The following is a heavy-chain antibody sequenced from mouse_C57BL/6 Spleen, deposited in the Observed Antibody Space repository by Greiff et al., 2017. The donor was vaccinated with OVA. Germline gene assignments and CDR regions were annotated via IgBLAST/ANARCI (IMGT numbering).Heavy chain of an antibody. CDR2: IHPNSGST. CDR3: ARGRGNMVRPNFDY. CDR1: GYTFTSYW. Sequence: QVQLQQPGAELVKPGASVKLSCKASGYTFTSYWMHWVKQRPGQGLEWIGMIHPNSGSTNYNEKFKSKATLTVDKSSSTAYMQLSSLTSEDSAVYYCARGRGNMVRPNFDYWGQGTTLTVSS. D-gene: IGHD1-1*02. V-gene: IGHV1-64*01. J-gene: IGHJ2*01.